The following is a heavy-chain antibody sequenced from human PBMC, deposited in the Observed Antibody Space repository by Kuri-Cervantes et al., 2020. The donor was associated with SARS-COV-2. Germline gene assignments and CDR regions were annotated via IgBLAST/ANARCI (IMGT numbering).Heavy chain of an antibody. CDR3: ARVRAMDM. J-gene: IGHJ6*02. Sequence: GGSLRLSCAASGFTFSSYAMHWVRQAPGKGLEWLAYISPTASTIYYADSVTGRFTISRDNAQNAVYLHMKSLRADDTAVYYCARVRAMDMWGQGTTVTVSS. CDR1: GFTFSSYA. CDR2: ISPTASTI. V-gene: IGHV3-48*03. D-gene: IGHD3-10*01.